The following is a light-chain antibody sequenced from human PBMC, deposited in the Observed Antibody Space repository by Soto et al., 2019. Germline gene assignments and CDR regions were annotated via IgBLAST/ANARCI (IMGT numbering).Light chain of an antibody. CDR3: QQYNSHWT. Sequence: DVQMTPSPSTLSASVGDRVTITRRASQGISNRLAWYQQKPGKAPKLLIYQASGLKSGVSSRFGGSGSGTEFTLTITSLQPDDFATYYCQQYNSHWTFGQGIKVDIK. V-gene: IGKV1-5*03. CDR2: QAS. J-gene: IGKJ1*01. CDR1: QGISNR.